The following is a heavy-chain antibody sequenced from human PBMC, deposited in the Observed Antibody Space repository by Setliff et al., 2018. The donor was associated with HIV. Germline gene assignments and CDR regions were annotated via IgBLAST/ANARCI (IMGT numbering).Heavy chain of an antibody. J-gene: IGHJ4*02. V-gene: IGHV1-2*02. CDR1: GYTFTAYY. CDR3: VRDKRNYGGIDGIFDF. CDR2: INPNSGGT. D-gene: IGHD4-17*01. Sequence: ASVKVSCKASGYTFTAYYLHWVRQAPGQGLEWMGWINPNSGGTDYAQKFRGRVTMTRDTSITTAYLDLSRLRSDDTALYYCVRDKRNYGGIDGIFDFWGQGTLVTVSS.